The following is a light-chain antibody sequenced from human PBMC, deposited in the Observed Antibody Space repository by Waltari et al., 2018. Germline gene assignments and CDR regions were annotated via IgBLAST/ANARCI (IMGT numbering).Light chain of an antibody. CDR3: SSFSSSSTVV. Sequence: QSALTQPASVSGSPGQSITISCTGTSSDVGAYKYVSWYQQHPGKVPKLMIYEVSNRASGVSNRFSGSKSGNTASLTISGLQAEDEADYYCSSFSSSSTVVFGGGTKLTVL. CDR2: EVS. J-gene: IGLJ2*01. CDR1: SSDVGAYKY. V-gene: IGLV2-14*01.